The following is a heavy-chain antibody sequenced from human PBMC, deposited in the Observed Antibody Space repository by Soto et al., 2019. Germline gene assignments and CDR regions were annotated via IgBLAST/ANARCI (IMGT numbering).Heavy chain of an antibody. V-gene: IGHV6-1*01. CDR3: ARLGGYNWNDVVFDY. CDR2: TYYRSKWYN. CDR1: GDSVSSNSAA. Sequence: SQTLSLTCAISGDSVSSNSAAWNWIRQSPSRGPEWLGRTYYRSKWYNDYAVSVKSRITINPDTSKNQFSLQLNSVTPEDTAVYYCARLGGYNWNDVVFDYWGQGTLVTVSS. D-gene: IGHD1-20*01. J-gene: IGHJ4*02.